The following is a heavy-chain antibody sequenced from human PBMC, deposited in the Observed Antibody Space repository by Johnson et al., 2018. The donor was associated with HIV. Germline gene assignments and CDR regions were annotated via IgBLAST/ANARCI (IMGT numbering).Heavy chain of an antibody. CDR2: ISSRGSTI. CDR3: ARDGRGLDAFDI. J-gene: IGHJ3*02. Sequence: VQLVESGGGLVQPGGSLRLSCAASGFTFSDYYMSWIRQAPGKGLEWVSYISSRGSTIYYADSVKGRFTIYRDTAKNSLYLQMNSLRDVDTAVYYCARDGRGLDAFDIWGQGTMVTVSS. V-gene: IGHV3-11*04. CDR1: GFTFSDYY. D-gene: IGHD3/OR15-3a*01.